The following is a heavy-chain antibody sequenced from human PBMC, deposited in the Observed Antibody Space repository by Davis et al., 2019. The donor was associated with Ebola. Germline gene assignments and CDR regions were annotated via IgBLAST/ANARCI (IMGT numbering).Heavy chain of an antibody. J-gene: IGHJ6*02. CDR3: AKQLGSGFMYDGMDV. CDR2: ISYDGSNK. CDR1: GFTFSSYG. Sequence: GESLKISCAASGFTFSSYGMHWVRQAPGKGLEWVAVISYDGSNKYYADSVKGRFTISRENSKNSIFLQLNSLRAEDTAVYYCAKQLGSGFMYDGMDVWGQGTTVTVSS. D-gene: IGHD3-3*01. V-gene: IGHV3-30*18.